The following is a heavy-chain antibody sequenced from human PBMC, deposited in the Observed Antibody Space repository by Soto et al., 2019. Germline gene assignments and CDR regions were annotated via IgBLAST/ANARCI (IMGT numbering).Heavy chain of an antibody. CDR3: ARGMDIVATIGFDY. V-gene: IGHV3-48*03. Sequence: XGSLRLSCAASGFTFSEYEMNWVRQAPGKGLEWVAYILSTGTTIYYADSVKGRFTISRDNAKNSLYLQMNSLRAEDTAVYYCARGMDIVATIGFDYWGLGTLVTVSS. D-gene: IGHD5-12*01. CDR1: GFTFSEYE. J-gene: IGHJ4*02. CDR2: ILSTGTTI.